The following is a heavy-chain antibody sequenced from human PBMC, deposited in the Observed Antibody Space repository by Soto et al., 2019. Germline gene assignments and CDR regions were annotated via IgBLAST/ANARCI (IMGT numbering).Heavy chain of an antibody. V-gene: IGHV4-34*01. CDR1: GGSFSGYY. D-gene: IGHD3-10*01. J-gene: IGHJ5*02. Sequence: SETLSLTCAVYGGSFSGYYWSWIRQPPGKGLEWIGEINHSGSTNYNPSLKSRVTISVDTSKNQFSLKLSSVTAADTAVYYCARIRRNMVRGVLNWFDPWGQGTLVTVSS. CDR3: ARIRRNMVRGVLNWFDP. CDR2: INHSGST.